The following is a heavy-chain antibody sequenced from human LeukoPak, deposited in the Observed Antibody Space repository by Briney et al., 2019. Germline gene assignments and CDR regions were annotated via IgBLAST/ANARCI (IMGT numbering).Heavy chain of an antibody. J-gene: IGHJ6*02. Sequence: PSETLSLTCTVSGGSISRYYWSWIRQPPGKGLEWIGYIYYSGSTNYNPSLKSRVTISVDTSKNQFSLKLSSVTAADTAVYYCARQGGVIWFGMDVWGQGTTVTVSS. CDR3: ARQGGVIWFGMDV. V-gene: IGHV4-59*12. CDR2: IYYSGST. D-gene: IGHD2-8*02. CDR1: GGSISRYY.